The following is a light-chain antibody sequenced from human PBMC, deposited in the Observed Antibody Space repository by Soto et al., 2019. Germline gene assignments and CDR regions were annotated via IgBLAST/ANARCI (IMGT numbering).Light chain of an antibody. CDR2: KAS. Sequence: NQINKSPATVSGSVEDRVSITCRASQTISSWLAGYQQKPGKAPKLLIYKASSLESGVPSRFSGSGSGTEFTLTISSMHPDHFATYMSHPDNLMWTFAQGTKVDIK. CDR3: HPDNLMWT. J-gene: IGKJ1*01. CDR1: QTISSW. V-gene: IGKV1-5*03.